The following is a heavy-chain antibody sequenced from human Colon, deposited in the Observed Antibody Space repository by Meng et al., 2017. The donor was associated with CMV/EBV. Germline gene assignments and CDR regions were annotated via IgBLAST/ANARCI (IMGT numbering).Heavy chain of an antibody. D-gene: IGHD6-13*01. CDR1: GYMFTRYN. V-gene: IGHV7-4-1*02. Sequence: QVQLAQSGPELTKPGASVTISCKASGYMFTRYNINWVRQAPGQWLEWMGYINPKTANPTYVQGFTGRFVFSLDTSVSTVYLQISSLEAEDTAVYYCATGSVAADGKGYWGQGTLVTVSS. CDR2: INPKTANP. J-gene: IGHJ1*01. CDR3: ATGSVAADGKGY.